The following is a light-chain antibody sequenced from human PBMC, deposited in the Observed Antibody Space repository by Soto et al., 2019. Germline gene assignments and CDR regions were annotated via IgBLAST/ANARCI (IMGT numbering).Light chain of an antibody. V-gene: IGLV1-40*01. Sequence: QPVLTQPPSVSGAPGQGVTIFCTGSSSNIGAGYDVHWYQQLPGTAPKLLIYGNSNRPSGVPDRFSGSKSGTSASLVITGLQAEDEADYYCQSSDSSLSGYGVFGGGTKLTVL. J-gene: IGLJ3*02. CDR1: SSNIGAGYD. CDR2: GNS. CDR3: QSSDSSLSGYGV.